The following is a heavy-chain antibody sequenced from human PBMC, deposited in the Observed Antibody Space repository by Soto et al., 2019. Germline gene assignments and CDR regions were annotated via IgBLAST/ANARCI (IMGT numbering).Heavy chain of an antibody. Sequence: GGSLRLSCPASGFTFSSYSMSWVRQAPGKGLEWVSATSGSGGTKFYADSVEGRFTISRDNSKNTLYLQMDSLRAEDTAVYYCAKRVAVPTREYYFDYWGQGTLVTVSS. CDR3: AKRVAVPTREYYFDY. CDR2: TSGSGGTK. CDR1: GFTFSSYS. V-gene: IGHV3-23*01. J-gene: IGHJ4*02. D-gene: IGHD2-15*01.